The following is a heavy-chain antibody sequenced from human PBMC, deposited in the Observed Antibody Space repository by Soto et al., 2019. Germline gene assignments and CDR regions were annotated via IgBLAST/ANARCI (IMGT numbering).Heavy chain of an antibody. Sequence: GESLKISCKSSGYSFPSEWIGWVRQMPGKGLEWMGSIYPADSDTRYSPAFQGQVTISADKSIRAAYLQWNSLKASDTAMYYCARQISFVCDSWGQGTLVTVSS. V-gene: IGHV5-51*01. CDR1: GYSFPSEW. CDR2: IYPADSDT. CDR3: ARQISFVCDS. J-gene: IGHJ4*02. D-gene: IGHD3-16*01.